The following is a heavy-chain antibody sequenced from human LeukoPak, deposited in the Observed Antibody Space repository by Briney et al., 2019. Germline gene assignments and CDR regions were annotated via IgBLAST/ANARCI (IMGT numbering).Heavy chain of an antibody. J-gene: IGHJ5*02. CDR2: IYYSGTT. CDR1: SYSISSGFY. D-gene: IGHD6-19*01. CDR3: ARGGSSGWHNWFDP. V-gene: IGHV4-38-2*01. Sequence: SETLSLTCAVSSYSISSGFYWGWIRQPPGKGLEWIGSIYYSGTTYYNPSLKSRVTISVDKSKNQFSLKLSSVTAADTAVYYCARGGSSGWHNWFDPWGQGTLVTVSS.